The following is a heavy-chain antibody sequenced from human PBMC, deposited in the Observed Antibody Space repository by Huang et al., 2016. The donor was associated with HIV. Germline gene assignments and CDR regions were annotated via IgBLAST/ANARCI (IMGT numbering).Heavy chain of an antibody. Sequence: QVQLVESGGGVVQPGGSLRLSCGASGFIFDNFGMHWVRQGAGKGLEWVAFVGSGGSNEYKGESVKGRFSISRDNFENMVYLQMNSLGDGDTAIYYCARAVDGFNSKGFYMDVWGKGTAVIVSS. CDR3: ARAVDGFNSKGFYMDV. V-gene: IGHV3-30*02. D-gene: IGHD5-12*01. J-gene: IGHJ6*03. CDR2: VGSGGSNE. CDR1: GFIFDNFG.